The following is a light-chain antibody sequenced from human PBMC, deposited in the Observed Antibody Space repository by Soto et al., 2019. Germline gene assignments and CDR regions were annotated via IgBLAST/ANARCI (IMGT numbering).Light chain of an antibody. CDR3: QQYGSSPPIT. V-gene: IGKV3-20*01. CDR1: QSVSRSY. J-gene: IGKJ5*01. CDR2: GAS. Sequence: EIVLTQSPGTLSLSPGERATLSCRASQSVSRSYLAWYQQKPGQAPRLLISGASRRATGIPDRFSGSGSGTDFTLTISRLEPADFAVYYCQQYGSSPPITFGQGTRLEIK.